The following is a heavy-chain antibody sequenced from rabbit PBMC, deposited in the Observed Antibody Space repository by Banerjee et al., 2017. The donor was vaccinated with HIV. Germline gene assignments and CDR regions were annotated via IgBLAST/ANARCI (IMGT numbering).Heavy chain of an antibody. CDR1: GFTLSNNYV. CDR2: IYTGGSGDS. D-gene: IGHD8-1*01. V-gene: IGHV1S45*01. CDR3: ARGSNYAGGGYVL. J-gene: IGHJ6*01. Sequence: QEQLEESGGDLVKPEGSLTLTCTASGFTLSNNYVMCWVRQAPGKGLEWIACIYTGGSGDSYYASWAKGRFTISKASSTTVTLQMTSLTAADTATYFCARGSNYAGGGYVLWGPGTLVTVS.